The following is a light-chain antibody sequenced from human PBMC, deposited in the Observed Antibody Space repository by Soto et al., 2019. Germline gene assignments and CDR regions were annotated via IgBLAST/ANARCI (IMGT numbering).Light chain of an antibody. J-gene: IGLJ3*02. V-gene: IGLV1-44*01. CDR1: TSNIGSDP. Sequence: QSVLTQPPSASGTPGQSVTISCSGSTSNIGSDPVQWYQQLPGTAPKLLIYRDNQRPSGVPDRFSGSKSGTSASLVISGLKFEDEADYHCATWDDTLYGPVFGGGTKLTVL. CDR3: ATWDDTLYGPV. CDR2: RDN.